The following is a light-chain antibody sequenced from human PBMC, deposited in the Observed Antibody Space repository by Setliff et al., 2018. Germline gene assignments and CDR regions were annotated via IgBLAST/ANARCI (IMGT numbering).Light chain of an antibody. CDR1: SSDVGSYDL. Sequence: QSALTQPASVSGSPGQSITISCTGTSSDVGSYDLVSWYQQHPGKAPKLMIYEVSKRPSGVSNRFSGSKSGNTASLTISGLRAEDAADYYCCSYAGSTTYVVFGGGTKVTVL. CDR2: EVS. J-gene: IGLJ2*01. CDR3: CSYAGSTTYVV. V-gene: IGLV2-23*02.